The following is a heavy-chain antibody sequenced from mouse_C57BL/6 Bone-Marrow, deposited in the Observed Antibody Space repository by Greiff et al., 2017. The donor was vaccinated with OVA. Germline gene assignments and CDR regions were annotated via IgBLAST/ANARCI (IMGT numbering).Heavy chain of an antibody. D-gene: IGHD2-2*01. CDR1: GYAFTNYL. Sequence: VQLQQSGAELVRPGTSVKVSCKASGYAFTNYLIEWVKQRPGQGLEWIGVINPGSGGTNYNEKFKGKATLTADKSSSTAYMQLSSLTSEDSAVYFCARNGYGLAYWGQGTLVTVSA. CDR3: ARNGYGLAY. CDR2: INPGSGGT. J-gene: IGHJ3*01. V-gene: IGHV1-54*01.